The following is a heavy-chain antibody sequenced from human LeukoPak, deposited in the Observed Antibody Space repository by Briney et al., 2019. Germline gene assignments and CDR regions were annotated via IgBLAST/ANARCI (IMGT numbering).Heavy chain of an antibody. CDR1: GGSISSYY. CDR2: IYYSGST. CDR3: ARTDTKYSSSWFYFDY. J-gene: IGHJ4*02. Sequence: SETLSLTCTVSGGSISSYYWSWIRQPPGKGLEWIGYIYYSGSTNCNPSLKSRVTISVDTSKNQFSLKLSSVTAADTAVYYCARTDTKYSSSWFYFDYWGQGTLVTVSS. D-gene: IGHD6-13*01. V-gene: IGHV4-59*01.